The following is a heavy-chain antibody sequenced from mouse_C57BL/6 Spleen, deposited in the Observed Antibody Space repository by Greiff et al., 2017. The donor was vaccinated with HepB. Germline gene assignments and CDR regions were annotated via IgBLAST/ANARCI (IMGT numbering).Heavy chain of an antibody. V-gene: IGHV1-55*01. CDR3: ARESQFITTVVVDY. J-gene: IGHJ2*01. CDR2: IYPGSGST. Sequence: VQLQPPGAELVKPGASVTMSCKASGYTFTSYWITWVKQRPGQGLEWIGDIYPGSGSTNYNEKFKSKATLTVDTSSSTAYMQLSSLTSEDSAVYYCARESQFITTVVVDYWGQGTTLTVSS. CDR1: GYTFTSYW. D-gene: IGHD1-1*01.